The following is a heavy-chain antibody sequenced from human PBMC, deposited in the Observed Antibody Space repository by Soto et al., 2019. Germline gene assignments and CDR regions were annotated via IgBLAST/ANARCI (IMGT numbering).Heavy chain of an antibody. CDR1: GGTFSSYA. CDR2: IIPIFGTA. CDR3: ARTQWDSSGYYRSRFDY. Sequence: QVQLVQSGAEVKKPGSSVKVSCTASGGTFSSYAISWVRQAPGQGLEWMGGIIPIFGTANYAQKFQGRVTITADESTSTAYMELSSLRSEDTAVYYGARTQWDSSGYYRSRFDYWGQGTLVTVSS. D-gene: IGHD3-22*01. V-gene: IGHV1-69*01. J-gene: IGHJ4*02.